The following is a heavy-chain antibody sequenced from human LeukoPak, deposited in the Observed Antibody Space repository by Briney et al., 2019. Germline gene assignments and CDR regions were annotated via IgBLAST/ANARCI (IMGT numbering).Heavy chain of an antibody. CDR2: IIPIFGTT. CDR3: TSDYYDSSGLHVGFDY. Sequence: SVKVSCKASGGTFSSYTINWVRQVPGQGLDWMGGIIPIFGTTNYAQKFQGRVTITADKSTSTAYMELSSLRSEDTAVYYCTSDYYDSSGLHVGFDYWGQGTLVTVSS. CDR1: GGTFSSYT. D-gene: IGHD3-22*01. J-gene: IGHJ4*02. V-gene: IGHV1-69*06.